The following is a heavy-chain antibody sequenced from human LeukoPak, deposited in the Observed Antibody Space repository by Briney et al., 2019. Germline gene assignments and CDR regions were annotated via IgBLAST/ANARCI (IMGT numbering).Heavy chain of an antibody. J-gene: IGHJ4*02. D-gene: IGHD6-19*01. Sequence: ASVKVSCKASGYTFTSYGISWVRQAPGQGLEWAGWISAYNGNTNYAQKLQGRVTMTTDTSTSTAYMELRSLKSDDTAVYYCARIAVAAYCFDYWGQGTLVTVSS. V-gene: IGHV1-18*01. CDR2: ISAYNGNT. CDR1: GYTFTSYG. CDR3: ARIAVAAYCFDY.